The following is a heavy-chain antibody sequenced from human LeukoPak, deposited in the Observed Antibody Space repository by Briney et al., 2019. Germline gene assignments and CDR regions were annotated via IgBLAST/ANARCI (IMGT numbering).Heavy chain of an antibody. J-gene: IGHJ4*02. V-gene: IGHV3-7*01. D-gene: IGHD6-13*01. Sequence: GGSLRLSCAASGFTFSSYAMSWVRQAPGKGLEWVANIKQDGSEKYYVDSVKGRFTISRDNAKNSLYLQMNSLRAEDTAVYYCARVTAAAGHFDYWGQGTLVTVSS. CDR3: ARVTAAAGHFDY. CDR1: GFTFSSYA. CDR2: IKQDGSEK.